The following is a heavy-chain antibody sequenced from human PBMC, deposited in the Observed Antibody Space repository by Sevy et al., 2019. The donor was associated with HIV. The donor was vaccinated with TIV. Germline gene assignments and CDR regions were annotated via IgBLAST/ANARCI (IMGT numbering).Heavy chain of an antibody. CDR2: IKQDGSEK. CDR3: ARVRPLHYYDSSGFDY. D-gene: IGHD3-22*01. Sequence: GGSLRLSCAASGFTFSSYWMSWVRQAPGKGLEWVANIKQDGSEKYYVDSVKGRFTLSRDNAKNSLYLQMNSLRAEDTAVYYCARVRPLHYYDSSGFDYWGQGTLVTVSS. CDR1: GFTFSSYW. J-gene: IGHJ4*02. V-gene: IGHV3-7*03.